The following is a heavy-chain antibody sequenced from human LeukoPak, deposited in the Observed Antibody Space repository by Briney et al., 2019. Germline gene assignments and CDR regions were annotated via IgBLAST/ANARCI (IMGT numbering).Heavy chain of an antibody. CDR2: INPNSGGT. D-gene: IGHD2-15*01. CDR1: GYTFTGYY. Sequence: ASVKVSCKASGYTFTGYYMHWVRQAPGQGLEWMGWINPNSGGTNYARKFQGRVTMTTDTSTSTAYMELRSLRSDDTAVYYCARYLVYCSGGSCAYYMDVWGKGTTVAISS. J-gene: IGHJ6*03. V-gene: IGHV1-2*02. CDR3: ARYLVYCSGGSCAYYMDV.